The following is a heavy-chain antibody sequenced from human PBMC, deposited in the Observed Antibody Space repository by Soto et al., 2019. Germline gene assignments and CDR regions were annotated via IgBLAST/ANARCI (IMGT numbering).Heavy chain of an antibody. V-gene: IGHV3-23*01. CDR1: GFTFSKNA. Sequence: PGGSLRLSCAASGFTFSKNAMSWVRQAPGKGLEWVSAISDGGGSTYYADSVKGRFTISRDNSKSTVYLELNNLSAEDTAVYHCAKNQGVELVPLATVDWFDPWGQGSVVTV. CDR3: AKNQGVELVPLATVDWFDP. D-gene: IGHD1-26*01. CDR2: ISDGGGST. J-gene: IGHJ5*02.